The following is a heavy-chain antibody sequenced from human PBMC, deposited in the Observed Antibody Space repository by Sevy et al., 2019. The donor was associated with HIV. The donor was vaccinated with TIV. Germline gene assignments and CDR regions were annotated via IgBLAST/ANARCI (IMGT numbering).Heavy chain of an antibody. J-gene: IGHJ4*02. Sequence: GGSLRLSCTTSGFTFGDYAMNWVRQAPGKGLEWVAFLKSKADGGTVDHAASVKGRFTISRDDSKSIAYLQRNELTTEDTGVYYCTRWKGLQSIFDYWGQGALVTVSS. CDR3: TRWKGLQSIFDY. V-gene: IGHV3-49*04. CDR1: GFTFGDYA. CDR2: LKSKADGGTV. D-gene: IGHD1-1*01.